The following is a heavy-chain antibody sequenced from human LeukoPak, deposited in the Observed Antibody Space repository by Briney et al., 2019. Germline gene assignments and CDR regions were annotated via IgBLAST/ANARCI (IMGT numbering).Heavy chain of an antibody. V-gene: IGHV4-38-2*02. CDR2: IYHSGST. D-gene: IGHD5-18*01. CDR1: GYSISSGYN. CDR3: ARRKRSYGNYYFDY. Sequence: SETLSLTCTVSGYSISSGYNWVWIRQPPGKGLEWIGSIYHSGSTYYSPSLKSRVTISVETSKNQFSLKLSSVTAADTAVYYCARRKRSYGNYYFDYWGQGTLVTVSS. J-gene: IGHJ4*02.